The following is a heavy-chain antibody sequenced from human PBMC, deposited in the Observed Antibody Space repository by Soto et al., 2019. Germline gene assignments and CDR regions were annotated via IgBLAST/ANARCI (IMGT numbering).Heavy chain of an antibody. CDR2: IYYSGST. D-gene: IGHD4-17*01. V-gene: IGHV4-59*01. CDR1: GGSISSYY. J-gene: IGHJ4*02. Sequence: QVQLQESGPELVKPSETLSLTCTVSGGSISSYYWSWIRQPPGKGLEWIGYIYYSGSTNYNPSLKSRVTISVDTSKNQFSLKLSSVTAADTAVYYCASFPTGLTVTSFWGQGTLVTVSS. CDR3: ASFPTGLTVTSF.